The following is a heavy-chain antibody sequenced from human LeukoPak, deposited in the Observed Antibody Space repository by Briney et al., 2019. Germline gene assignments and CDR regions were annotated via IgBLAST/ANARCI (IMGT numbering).Heavy chain of an antibody. CDR3: ARGYSNGNYYHAFDI. V-gene: IGHV7-4-1*02. J-gene: IGHJ3*02. CDR1: GYTFTSYA. Sequence: ASVKVSCKASGYTFTSYAMYWVRQAPGQGLECMGWINTNTGNPMYAQGFTGRFVFSLDTSVSTAYLQISSLKAEDTALYYCARGYSNGNYYHAFDIWGQGTMVTVSS. CDR2: INTNTGNP. D-gene: IGHD3-22*01.